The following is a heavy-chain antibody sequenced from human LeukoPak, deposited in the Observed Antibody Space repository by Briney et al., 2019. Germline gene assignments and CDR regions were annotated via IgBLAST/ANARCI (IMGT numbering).Heavy chain of an antibody. D-gene: IGHD1-1*01. CDR3: AREWNPSGWVDYFDS. V-gene: IGHV4-4*07. Sequence: SETLSLTCSVSGGAISSNYWNWIRQPAGKGLEWIGRIYTSGSTKYNPSLKSPDTMSVDTSKNQFSLKLSSVTSTDTAVYYCAREWNPSGWVDYFDSWGQGTLVTVSS. CDR2: IYTSGST. CDR1: GGAISSNY. J-gene: IGHJ4*02.